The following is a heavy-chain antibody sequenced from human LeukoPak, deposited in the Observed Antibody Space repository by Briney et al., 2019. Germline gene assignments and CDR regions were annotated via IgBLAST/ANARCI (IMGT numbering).Heavy chain of an antibody. CDR2: INHSGST. CDR3: ARGRLTGSNYGMDV. J-gene: IGHJ6*02. Sequence: KPSETLSLTCAVYGVSFSGYYWSWIRQPPGKGLEWIGEINHSGSTNYNPSLKSRVTISVDTSKNQFSLKLSSVTAADTAVYYCARGRLTGSNYGMDVWGQGTTVTVSS. CDR1: GVSFSGYY. V-gene: IGHV4-34*01.